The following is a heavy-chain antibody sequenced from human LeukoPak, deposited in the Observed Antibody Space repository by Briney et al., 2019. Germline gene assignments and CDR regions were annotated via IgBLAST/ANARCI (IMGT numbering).Heavy chain of an antibody. CDR1: GGTFSSYA. D-gene: IGHD4/OR15-4a*01. CDR3: ARDQGSYGDFDY. V-gene: IGHV1-69*06. CDR2: IIPIFGTA. Sequence: WASVKVSCKASGGTFSSYAISWVRQAPGQGLEWMGGIIPIFGTAHYAQKFQGRVTITADKSTSTAYMELSSLRSEDTAVYYCARDQGSYGDFDYWGQGTLVTVSS. J-gene: IGHJ4*02.